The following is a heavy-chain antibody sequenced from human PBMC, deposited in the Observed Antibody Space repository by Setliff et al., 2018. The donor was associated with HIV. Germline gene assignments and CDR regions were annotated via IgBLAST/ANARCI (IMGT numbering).Heavy chain of an antibody. CDR2: IRSNAYGGTT. J-gene: IGHJ1*01. Sequence: SLRLSCTASGYNFRDYGLNWVRQAPGRGLEWVGFIRSNAYGGTTDFAASVKGRFTISRDDSRGIAYLQMNSLKTEDTGVYYCARDNYDSAGHSTEEHFMHWGQGTLVTVSS. CDR3: ARDNYDSAGHSTEEHFMH. V-gene: IGHV3-49*04. D-gene: IGHD3-22*01. CDR1: GYNFRDYG.